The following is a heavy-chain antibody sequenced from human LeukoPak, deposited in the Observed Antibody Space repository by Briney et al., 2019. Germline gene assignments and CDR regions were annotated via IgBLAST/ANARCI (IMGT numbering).Heavy chain of an antibody. V-gene: IGHV4-4*07. CDR2: IYTSGST. CDR1: GGSISSYY. Sequence: SETLSLTCTVSGGSISSYYWSWIWQPAGKRLEWIGRIYTSGSTNYNPSLKSRVTMSVDTSKNQFSLKLSSVTAADTAVYYCARDTSTTYYDFWSGYQAGGFDYWGQGTLVTVSS. J-gene: IGHJ4*02. D-gene: IGHD3-3*01. CDR3: ARDTSTTYYDFWSGYQAGGFDY.